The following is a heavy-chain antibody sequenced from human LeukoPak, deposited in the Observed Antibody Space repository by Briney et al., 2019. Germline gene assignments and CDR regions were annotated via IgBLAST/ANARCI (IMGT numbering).Heavy chain of an antibody. CDR3: AKGSGGSYYQTDY. V-gene: IGHV3-7*03. J-gene: IGHJ4*02. CDR2: IKEDGSEK. CDR1: GFTFSDSW. D-gene: IGHD1-26*01. Sequence: GGSLRLSCVASGFTFSDSWMSWVRQAPGKGLEWVANIKEDGSEKYYVDSVKGRFTISRDNSKNTLYLQMNSLRAEDTAVYYCAKGSGGSYYQTDYWGQGTLVTVSS.